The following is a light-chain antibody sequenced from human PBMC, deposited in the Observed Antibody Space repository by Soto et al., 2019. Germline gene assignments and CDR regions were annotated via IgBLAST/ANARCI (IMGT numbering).Light chain of an antibody. CDR1: QSVSSSY. V-gene: IGKV3-20*01. CDR3: QQYGSSPEWT. J-gene: IGKJ1*01. CDR2: AAS. Sequence: EIVLTQSPGTLSLSLGERATLSCRASQSVSSSYLAWYQQKPGQAPRLLIYAASSRATGIPDRFSGSGSGTAFTLTISRLEPEEFAVYYCQQYGSSPEWTFGQGTKVEIK.